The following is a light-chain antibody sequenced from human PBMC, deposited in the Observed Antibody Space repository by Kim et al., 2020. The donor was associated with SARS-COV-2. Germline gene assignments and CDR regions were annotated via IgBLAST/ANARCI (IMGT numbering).Light chain of an antibody. V-gene: IGKV3-20*01. Sequence: SSYVAWYQQQPGQAPRVLIYGASSRATGIPDRFSGRGSGTDFTLTISRLEPEDCAVYYCQQYETSPRTFGQGTKVEIK. CDR3: QQYETSPRT. CDR2: GAS. J-gene: IGKJ1*01. CDR1: SSY.